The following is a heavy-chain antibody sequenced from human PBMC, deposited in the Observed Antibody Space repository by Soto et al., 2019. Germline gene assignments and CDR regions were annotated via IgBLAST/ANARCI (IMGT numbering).Heavy chain of an antibody. CDR2: IIPIFGTA. J-gene: IGHJ6*02. D-gene: IGHD3-3*01. CDR1: GGTFSSYA. Sequence: ASVKVSCKASGGTFSSYAISWVRQAPGQGLEWMGGIIPIFGTANYAQKFQGRVTITADESTSTAYMELSSLRSEDTAVYYCAREPRITIFGVVIGYDMDVWGQGTTVTVSS. V-gene: IGHV1-69*13. CDR3: AREPRITIFGVVIGYDMDV.